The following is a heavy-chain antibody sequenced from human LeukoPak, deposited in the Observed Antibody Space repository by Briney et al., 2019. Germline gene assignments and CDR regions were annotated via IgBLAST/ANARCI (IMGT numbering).Heavy chain of an antibody. J-gene: IGHJ3*02. D-gene: IGHD2-15*01. CDR2: IIPIFGTT. V-gene: IGHV1-69*05. Sequence: ASVKVSCKPSGGTFSNYAISWVRQAPGQGLEWMGGIIPIFGTTNYAQDFQGRVTVTTDESTSTAYMDLHSLRSEDTAVYYCARGALGNCSSSSCYDAFDIWGQGTMVTVSS. CDR1: GGTFSNYA. CDR3: ARGALGNCSSSSCYDAFDI.